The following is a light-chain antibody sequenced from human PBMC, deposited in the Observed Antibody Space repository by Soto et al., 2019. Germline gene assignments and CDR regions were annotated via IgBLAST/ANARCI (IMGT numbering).Light chain of an antibody. CDR2: GAS. V-gene: IGKV3-15*01. Sequence: ETVMTQSPGTLSVSPGERATLSCRARQSVNSALAWYQAKVGQPPKLLIYGASTRATGIPARFSGSGSGTEFTLTISCLQSEDSGIYYCQQYNNWPTFGQGTKVEV. J-gene: IGKJ1*01. CDR3: QQYNNWPT. CDR1: QSVNSA.